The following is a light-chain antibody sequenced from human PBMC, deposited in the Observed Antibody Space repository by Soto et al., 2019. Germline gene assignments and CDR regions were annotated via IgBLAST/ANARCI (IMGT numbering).Light chain of an antibody. CDR1: QSISSW. CDR3: QQYNSDLWT. J-gene: IGKJ1*01. V-gene: IGKV1-5*03. Sequence: DIQMTQSPSTLSASVGDRVTITCRASQSISSWLAWYQQKAGKAPKLLIYKASSLESGVPSRFSGSGSGTEFTLTINSLPPDDFATYYCQQYNSDLWTFGQGTKVEIK. CDR2: KAS.